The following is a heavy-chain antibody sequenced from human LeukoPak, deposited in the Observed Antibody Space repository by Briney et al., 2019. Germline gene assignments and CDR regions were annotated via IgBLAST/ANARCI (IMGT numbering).Heavy chain of an antibody. CDR1: GYTFTSYD. J-gene: IGHJ5*02. V-gene: IGHV1-8*01. D-gene: IGHD4-23*01. CDR3: ARDYGGSSGWFDP. CDR2: MSPNSDNT. Sequence: ASVKVSCKASGYTFTSYDINWVRQATGQGLEWMGWMSPNSDNTGYAQKFQGRVTFTRDTSVSTAYMELRSLTSEDTAVYYCARDYGGSSGWFDPWGQGTLVTVSS.